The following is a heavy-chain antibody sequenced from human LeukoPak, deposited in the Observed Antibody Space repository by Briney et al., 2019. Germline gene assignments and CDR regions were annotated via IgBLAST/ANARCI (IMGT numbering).Heavy chain of an antibody. Sequence: GGSLRLSCAASGFTFSSYSFNWVRQAPGKGPVWLARINSDGYSISYADSVKGRFTISRDNAKKTLYLQMNTLRAEDTAMYYCAKESTVTPGNVNWFDPWGQGTLVTVSS. D-gene: IGHD4-17*01. V-gene: IGHV3-74*01. CDR2: INSDGYSI. CDR1: GFTFSSYS. CDR3: AKESTVTPGNVNWFDP. J-gene: IGHJ5*02.